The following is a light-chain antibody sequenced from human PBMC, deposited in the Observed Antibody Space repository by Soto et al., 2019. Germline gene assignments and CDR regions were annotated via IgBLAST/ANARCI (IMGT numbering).Light chain of an antibody. CDR1: QSVSSSY. V-gene: IGKV3-20*01. Sequence: EIVLTQGPGTLSLSPGESATLSCRASQSVSSSYLAWYQQKPGQAPRLLIYGASSRATGIPDRFSGSGSGTDFTLTISRLEPEDFAMYYCQQYGSSPRVTFGQGTRLEIK. CDR2: GAS. J-gene: IGKJ5*01. CDR3: QQYGSSPRVT.